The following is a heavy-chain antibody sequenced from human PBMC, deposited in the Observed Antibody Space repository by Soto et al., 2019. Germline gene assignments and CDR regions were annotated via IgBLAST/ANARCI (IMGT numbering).Heavy chain of an antibody. Sequence: SETLSLTCTVSGGSISSYYWSWIRQPPGKGLEWIGYIYYSGSTNYNPSLKSRVTISVDTSKNQFSLKLSSVTAADTAVYYCASRDSGGWFNWFDPWSQGTLVTVSS. D-gene: IGHD6-13*01. CDR3: ASRDSGGWFNWFDP. V-gene: IGHV4-59*08. CDR1: GGSISSYY. J-gene: IGHJ5*01. CDR2: IYYSGST.